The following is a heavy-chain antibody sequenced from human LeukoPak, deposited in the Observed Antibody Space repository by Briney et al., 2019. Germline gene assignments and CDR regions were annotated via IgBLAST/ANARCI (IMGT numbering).Heavy chain of an antibody. CDR2: IYSGGST. Sequence: GGSLRLSCAASGFTVSSNYMSWVRQAPGKGLEWVSVIYSGGSTYYADSVKGRFTISRDNARNTLYMQMNSLRAEDTAVYYCVRGCSSTSCYPFDYWGQGTLVTVSS. J-gene: IGHJ4*02. CDR3: VRGCSSTSCYPFDY. V-gene: IGHV3-66*01. CDR1: GFTVSSNY. D-gene: IGHD2-2*01.